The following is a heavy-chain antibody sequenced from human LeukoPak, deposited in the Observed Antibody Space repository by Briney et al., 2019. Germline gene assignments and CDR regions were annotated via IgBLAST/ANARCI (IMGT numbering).Heavy chain of an antibody. V-gene: IGHV4-34*01. J-gene: IGHJ4*02. Sequence: SETLSLTCAVYGGSFSGYYWSWIRQPPGKGLEWIGEINHSGSTNYNPSLKSRVTISVDTSKKQFSLKLSSVTAADTAVYYCAREGAVNNRFDYWGQGNLVTVSS. CDR2: INHSGST. CDR3: AREGAVNNRFDY. D-gene: IGHD2/OR15-2a*01. CDR1: GGSFSGYY.